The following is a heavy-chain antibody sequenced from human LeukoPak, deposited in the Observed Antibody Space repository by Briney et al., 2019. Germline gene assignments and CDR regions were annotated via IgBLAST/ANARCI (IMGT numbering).Heavy chain of an antibody. J-gene: IGHJ4*02. CDR3: ARGGVYDRYAYFDY. Sequence: SETLSLTCAVYGGSFSGYYWSWVRQPPGKGLEWIGEINHSGSNKYNPALTSRGTRSVEKNKKQLSLKLSSVTAADTAVYYCARGGVYDRYAYFDYWGQGTLVTVSS. CDR2: INHSGSN. CDR1: GGSFSGYY. V-gene: IGHV4-34*01. D-gene: IGHD3-16*02.